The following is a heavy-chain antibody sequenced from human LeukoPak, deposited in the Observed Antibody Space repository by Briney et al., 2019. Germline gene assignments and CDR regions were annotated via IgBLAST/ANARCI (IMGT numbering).Heavy chain of an antibody. CDR1: GFTFSSHS. CDR2: IDSSSSHI. Sequence: GGSLRLSCAASGFTFSSHSMSWVRQAPGKGLEWVSSIDSSSSHIYYADSMEGRFTISRDNAKNSLFLQMNSLRAEDTAVYYCARFRVTMITNWFDPWGQGTLVTVSS. V-gene: IGHV3-21*01. J-gene: IGHJ5*02. D-gene: IGHD3-22*01. CDR3: ARFRVTMITNWFDP.